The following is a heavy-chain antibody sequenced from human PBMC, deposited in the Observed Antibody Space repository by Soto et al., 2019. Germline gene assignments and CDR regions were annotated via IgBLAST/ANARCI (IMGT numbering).Heavy chain of an antibody. CDR1: GGSISSSSYY. CDR3: ARLGFDY. CDR2: IYYSGST. V-gene: IGHV4-39*01. Sequence: PSETLSLTCTVSGGSISSSSYYWGWIRQPPGKGLEWIGSIYYSGSTYYNPSLKSRVTISVDTSKDQFSLKLSSVTAADTAVYYCARLGFDYWGQGTLVTVS. J-gene: IGHJ4*02.